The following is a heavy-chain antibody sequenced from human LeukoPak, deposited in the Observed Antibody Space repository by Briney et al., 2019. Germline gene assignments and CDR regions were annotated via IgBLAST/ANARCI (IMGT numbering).Heavy chain of an antibody. V-gene: IGHV1-69*06. CDR3: AREGSYSNWFDP. J-gene: IGHJ5*02. D-gene: IGHD3-10*01. CDR2: IIPIFGTA. CDR1: GGTFGSYA. Sequence: ASVKVSCKASGGTFGSYAISWVRQAPGQGLEWMGGIIPIFGTANYAQKFQGRVTITADKSTSTAYMELSSLRSEDTAVYYCAREGSYSNWFDPWGQGTLVTVSS.